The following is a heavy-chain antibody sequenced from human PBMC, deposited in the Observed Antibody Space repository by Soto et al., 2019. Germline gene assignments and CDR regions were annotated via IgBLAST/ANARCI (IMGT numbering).Heavy chain of an antibody. D-gene: IGHD6-19*01. V-gene: IGHV4-34*01. CDR2: INHSGST. J-gene: IGHJ5*02. CDR1: GGSFSGYY. Sequence: SETMSLTCAVYGGSFSGYYWSWIRQPPGKGLEWIGEINHSGSTNYNPSLKSRVTISVDTSKNQFSLKLSSVTAADTAVYYCARRGPGWYVRFFDPWGQGTLVTVSS. CDR3: ARRGPGWYVRFFDP.